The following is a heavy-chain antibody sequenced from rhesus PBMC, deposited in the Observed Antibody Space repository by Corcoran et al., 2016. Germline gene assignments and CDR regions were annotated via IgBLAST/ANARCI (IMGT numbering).Heavy chain of an antibody. V-gene: IGHV4-93*02. CDR1: GGSISSSNW. D-gene: IGHD6S26*01. CDR2: IYGSGGST. J-gene: IGHJ4*01. CDR3: ASSAQQRLVSFDY. Sequence: QVQLQESGPAVVKPSETLSLTCAVSGGSISSSNWWSWIRQSPGKGLEWIGGIYGSGGSTEYNPSLKSRVTISIDTSKNQLSLKLSSVTAADTAVYYCASSAQQRLVSFDYWGQGVLVTVSS.